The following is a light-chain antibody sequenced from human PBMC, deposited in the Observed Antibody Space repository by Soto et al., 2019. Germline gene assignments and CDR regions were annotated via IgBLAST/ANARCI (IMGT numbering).Light chain of an antibody. CDR1: QSVTSGY. J-gene: IGKJ4*01. V-gene: IGKV3-20*01. Sequence: EIVLTQSPGTLSLSPGEIATLYFSASQSVTSGYLAWYQQKPGQSPRLLMYGASSRATGVPDRFSGSGSGTDFTLTITRLEPEDFAVYYCHQYGTSPLTFGGGTKVDIK. CDR3: HQYGTSPLT. CDR2: GAS.